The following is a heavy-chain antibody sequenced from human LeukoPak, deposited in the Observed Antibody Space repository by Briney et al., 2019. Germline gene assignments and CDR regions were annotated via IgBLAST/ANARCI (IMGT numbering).Heavy chain of an antibody. Sequence: GASVKVSCKASGYTFTSYGISWVRQAPGQGLEWMGWISAYNGNRNYAQKFQGRVTMTTDTSTSTAHMELRSLSSDDTAVYYCARVPYYDISSGFAPGWGGADYGMDVWGQGTTVIVSS. D-gene: IGHD3-3*01. J-gene: IGHJ6*02. CDR1: GYTFTSYG. CDR2: ISAYNGNR. V-gene: IGHV1-18*01. CDR3: ARVPYYDISSGFAPGWGGADYGMDV.